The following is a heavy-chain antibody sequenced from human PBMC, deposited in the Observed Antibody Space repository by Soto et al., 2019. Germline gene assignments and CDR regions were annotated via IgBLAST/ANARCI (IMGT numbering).Heavy chain of an antibody. Sequence: SETLSLTCAVYGGSFSDYYLSWIRQPPGKGLEWIGEINHSGSTNYNPSLKSRVTISVDTSKNQFSLKLSSVTAADTAVYYCARLNGYCVSNGCHGYYGMDVWGQGTTVTSP. D-gene: IGHD2-2*03. CDR2: INHSGST. CDR3: ARLNGYCVSNGCHGYYGMDV. J-gene: IGHJ6*02. V-gene: IGHV4-34*01. CDR1: GGSFSDYY.